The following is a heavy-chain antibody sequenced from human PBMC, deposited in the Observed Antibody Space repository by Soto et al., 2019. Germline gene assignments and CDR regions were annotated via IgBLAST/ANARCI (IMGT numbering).Heavy chain of an antibody. CDR1: GFTFSSSD. CDR2: ISYDGSNK. V-gene: IGHV3-30*18. D-gene: IGHD3-22*01. J-gene: IGHJ1*01. Sequence: GGSLRLSCAASGFTFSSSDMHWVRQAPGKGLEWVAVISYDGSNKYYADSVKGRFTISRDNSKNTLYLQMNSLRAEDTAVYYCAKDQGYYYDSSGYHEYFQHWGQGTLVTVSS. CDR3: AKDQGYYYDSSGYHEYFQH.